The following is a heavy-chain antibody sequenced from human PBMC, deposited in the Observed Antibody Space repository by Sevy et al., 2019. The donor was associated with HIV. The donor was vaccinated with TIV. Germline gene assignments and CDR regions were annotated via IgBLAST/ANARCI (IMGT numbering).Heavy chain of an antibody. CDR3: CTEGNVLLAEGWGHWFDP. CDR1: GFTFNNAW. CDR2: IKNKPDGGTT. V-gene: IGHV3-15*01. Sequence: GGSLRLSCAASGFTFNNAWMSWVRQAPGKGLEWIGRIKNKPDGGTTDYAAPVKGRFTISSDDSKNTLNLQMNSLKTEDTAVYYCCTEGNVLLAEGWGHWFDPWGQGTLVTVSS. D-gene: IGHD2-8*01. J-gene: IGHJ5*02.